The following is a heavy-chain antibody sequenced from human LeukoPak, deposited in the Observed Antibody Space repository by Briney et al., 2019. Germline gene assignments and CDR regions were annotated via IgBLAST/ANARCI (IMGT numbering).Heavy chain of an antibody. Sequence: GESLRLSCAASGFPFSSYAMSWVRQPPGKGLEWVSGVSGSGETTYYADSVKGRFTISRDNSKNTLYLQMDSLRAEDAAVYYCAKSDYYDESGHPSSFEYWGQGTLVSVSS. D-gene: IGHD3-16*01. CDR1: GFPFSSYA. J-gene: IGHJ4*02. CDR3: AKSDYYDESGHPSSFEY. V-gene: IGHV3-23*01. CDR2: VSGSGETT.